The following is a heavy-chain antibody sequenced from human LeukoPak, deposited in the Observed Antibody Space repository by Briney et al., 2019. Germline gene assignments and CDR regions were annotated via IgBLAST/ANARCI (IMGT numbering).Heavy chain of an antibody. J-gene: IGHJ4*02. CDR3: ARQVVAVAGTSYFDY. V-gene: IGHV4-39*01. CDR1: GGSIGRSGYY. Sequence: SETLSLTCSVSGGSIGRSGYYWAWIRQPPGKGLEWVGSFYYTGSTYYNPSLKSRVAISADTSKNQFSLKLNSVTAADTAVYFCARQVVAVAGTSYFDYWGQGTLVTVSS. D-gene: IGHD6-19*01. CDR2: FYYTGST.